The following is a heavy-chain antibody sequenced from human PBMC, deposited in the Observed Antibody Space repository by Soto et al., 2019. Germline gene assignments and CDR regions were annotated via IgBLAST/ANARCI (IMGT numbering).Heavy chain of an antibody. Sequence: EVQLLESGGGLVQPGGSLRLSCAASGFTFSSYVMSWVRQAPGKGLEWVSAISGSGGSTYYADSVKGRFTISRDNSKNTLYLQMNSLRAEDTAVYYCAKGDYDYIWGSYHTPYYYYMDVWGKGTTVTVSS. CDR1: GFTFSSYV. CDR2: ISGSGGST. V-gene: IGHV3-23*01. D-gene: IGHD3-16*02. J-gene: IGHJ6*03. CDR3: AKGDYDYIWGSYHTPYYYYMDV.